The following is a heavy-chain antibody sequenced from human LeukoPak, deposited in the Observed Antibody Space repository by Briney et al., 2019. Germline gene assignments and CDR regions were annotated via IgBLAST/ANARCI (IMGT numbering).Heavy chain of an antibody. D-gene: IGHD5-12*01. Sequence: GGSLRLSCAASGFTFSSYAMSWVRQAPGKGLEWVSAISGSGGSTYYADSVKGRFTISRDNSKNTPYLQMNSLRAEDTAVYYCAKDRAPKGIVATVYWGQGTLVTVSS. CDR2: ISGSGGST. CDR1: GFTFSSYA. CDR3: AKDRAPKGIVATVY. V-gene: IGHV3-23*01. J-gene: IGHJ4*02.